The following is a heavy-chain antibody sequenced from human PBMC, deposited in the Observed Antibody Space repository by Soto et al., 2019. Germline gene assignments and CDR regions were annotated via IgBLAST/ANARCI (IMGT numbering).Heavy chain of an antibody. CDR3: ARDRVAVAGTVYYYYGMDV. CDR1: GYTFTIYG. V-gene: IGHV1-18*01. CDR2: ISAYNGNT. J-gene: IGHJ6*02. Sequence: GASVKVSCKASGYTFTIYGISWVRQAPGQGLEWMGWISAYNGNTNYAQKLQGRVTMTTDTSTSTAYMELRSLRSDDTAVYYCARDRVAVAGTVYYYYGMDVWGQGTTVIVSS. D-gene: IGHD6-19*01.